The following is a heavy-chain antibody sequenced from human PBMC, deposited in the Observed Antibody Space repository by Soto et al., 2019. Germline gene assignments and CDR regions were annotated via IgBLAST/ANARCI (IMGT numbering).Heavy chain of an antibody. D-gene: IGHD3-22*01. V-gene: IGHV3-30-3*01. Sequence: AQLWQYGGGLGQPGRSLRLSCMASGFTFSNYAIHWVRQAPGKGLEWVAVISYDGSSIYYGDSVQGRFIISRDNSKNTVYLQMNSLKPEDTAVYFCARGVVEMSTVVFDFWGQGAPVTVAS. J-gene: IGHJ4*02. CDR3: ARGVVEMSTVVFDF. CDR2: ISYDGSSI. CDR1: GFTFSNYA.